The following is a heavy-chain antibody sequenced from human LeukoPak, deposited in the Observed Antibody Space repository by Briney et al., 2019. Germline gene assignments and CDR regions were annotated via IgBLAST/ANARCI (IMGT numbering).Heavy chain of an antibody. CDR2: IYSSGST. CDR3: AREGRYRYGYNEYHLYMDI. CDR1: GGSISNGTSY. V-gene: IGHV4-61*02. Sequence: SETLSLTCTVSGGSISNGTSYWTWIRQPAGKSLEWLGRIYSSGSTNYNPSLKSRVTISVDTSKNQFSLKLSSVTAAETAVYYCAREGRYRYGYNEYHLYMDIWGKGTTVTVSS. J-gene: IGHJ6*03. D-gene: IGHD5-18*01.